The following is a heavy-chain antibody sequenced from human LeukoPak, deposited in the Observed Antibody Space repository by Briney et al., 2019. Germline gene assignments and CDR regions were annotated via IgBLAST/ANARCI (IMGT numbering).Heavy chain of an antibody. D-gene: IGHD5-24*01. CDR1: GFTFRSYW. CDR2: INQDGSEK. CDR3: AAKDGYSFDY. V-gene: IGHV3-7*01. Sequence: GGSLRLSCIASGFTFRSYWMHWVRQAPGKGLEWVANINQDGSEKHYVDSVKGRFTISRDNAKNPLFLQMNSLRADDTAVYHCAAKDGYSFDYWGQGTPVTVSS. J-gene: IGHJ4*02.